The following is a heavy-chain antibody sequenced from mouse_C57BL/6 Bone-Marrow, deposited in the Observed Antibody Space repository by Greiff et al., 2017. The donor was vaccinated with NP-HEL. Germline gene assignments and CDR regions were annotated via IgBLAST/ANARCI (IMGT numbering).Heavy chain of an antibody. J-gene: IGHJ4*01. D-gene: IGHD1-1*01. CDR3: ARKDYYGSTYAMDY. Sequence: QVQLQQPGAELVKPGASVKLSCKASGYTFTSYWMHWVKQRPGQGLEWIGMIHPNSGSTNYNEKFKSKATLTVDKSSSTAYMQLSSLTCEDSAVYYCARKDYYGSTYAMDYWGQGTSVTVSS. V-gene: IGHV1-64*01. CDR1: GYTFTSYW. CDR2: IHPNSGST.